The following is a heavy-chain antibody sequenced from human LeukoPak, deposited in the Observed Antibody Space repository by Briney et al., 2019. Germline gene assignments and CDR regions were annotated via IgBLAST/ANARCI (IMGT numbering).Heavy chain of an antibody. CDR3: AKVSRYGDDGEYLQH. V-gene: IGHV3-30*18. CDR1: GFTFSSYG. D-gene: IGHD4-17*01. CDR2: ISYDGSNK. J-gene: IGHJ1*01. Sequence: GRSLRLSCAASGFTFSSYGMHWVRQAPGKGLEWVAVISYDGSNKYYADSVKGRFTISRDNSKNTLYLQMNSLRAEDKAVYYCAKVSRYGDDGEYLQHWGQGTLVTVSS.